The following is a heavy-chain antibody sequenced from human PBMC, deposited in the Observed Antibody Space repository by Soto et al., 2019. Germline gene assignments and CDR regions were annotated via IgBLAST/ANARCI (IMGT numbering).Heavy chain of an antibody. CDR3: ARGAPGRDGYNLDFQH. CDR2: ISSSSSFR. Sequence: GGSLRLSCAASGFTISRNYMSWVRQAPGKGLEWVSSISSSSSFRYYADSVKGRFTISRDNAKNSLYLQMNSLRAEDTAVYYCARGAPGRDGYNLDFQHWGQGTLVTVSS. CDR1: GFTISRNY. J-gene: IGHJ1*01. D-gene: IGHD5-12*01. V-gene: IGHV3-21*01.